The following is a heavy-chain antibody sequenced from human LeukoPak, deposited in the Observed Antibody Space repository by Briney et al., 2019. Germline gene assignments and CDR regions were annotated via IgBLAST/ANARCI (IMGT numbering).Heavy chain of an antibody. J-gene: IGHJ4*02. Sequence: GGSLRLSCAASGFTFSSYGMHWVRQAPGKGLEWVAVIWYDGSKRYYADSVMGRFTISRDIAKNTLYLQMNSLRAEDTAVYYCARADYFDYWGQGTLVTVSS. V-gene: IGHV3-33*01. CDR2: IWYDGSKR. CDR1: GFTFSSYG. CDR3: ARADYFDY.